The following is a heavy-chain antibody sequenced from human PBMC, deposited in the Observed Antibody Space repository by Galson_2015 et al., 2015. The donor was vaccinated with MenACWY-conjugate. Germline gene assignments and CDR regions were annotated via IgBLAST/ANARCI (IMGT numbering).Heavy chain of an antibody. CDR3: ARDTEGSVVVTAILGY. CDR2: ISYDGSNK. CDR1: GFTFSSYA. V-gene: IGHV3-30*04. J-gene: IGHJ4*02. D-gene: IGHD2-21*02. Sequence: SLRLSCAASGFTFSSYAMHWVRQAPGKGLEWVAVISYDGSNKYYADSVKGRFTISRDNSKNTLYLQMNSLRAEDTAVYYCARDTEGSVVVTAILGYWGQGTLVTVSS.